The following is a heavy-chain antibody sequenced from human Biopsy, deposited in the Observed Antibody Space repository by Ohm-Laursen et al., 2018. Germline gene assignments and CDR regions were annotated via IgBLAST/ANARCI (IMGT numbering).Heavy chain of an antibody. V-gene: IGHV4-61*01. J-gene: IGHJ4*02. CDR1: GDPVSSGSFY. Sequence: PSETLSLTCPVSGDPVSSGSFYWTWIRQPPGQGLEYIGYIYDRGSTANYNPSLESRVTMSVDMPKNQFSLKLSSVTAADTAIYYCARGMRSSGWPYFDSWGQGTLVIVSS. D-gene: IGHD6-19*01. CDR3: ARGMRSSGWPYFDS. CDR2: IYDRGSTA.